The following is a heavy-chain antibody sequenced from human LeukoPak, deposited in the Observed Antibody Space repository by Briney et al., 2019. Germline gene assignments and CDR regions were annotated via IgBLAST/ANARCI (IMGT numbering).Heavy chain of an antibody. CDR2: IKQDGSEE. J-gene: IGHJ3*01. Sequence: GGSLRLSCAASGFTFSSYWMSWVRQAPGKGLEWVANIKQDGSEEYYVDSVEGRFTISRDNAKNSLYLQMNSLRAEDTAVYYCAKEGIQLWLHAVWGQGTMVTVSS. D-gene: IGHD5-18*01. V-gene: IGHV3-7*03. CDR3: AKEGIQLWLHAV. CDR1: GFTFSSYW.